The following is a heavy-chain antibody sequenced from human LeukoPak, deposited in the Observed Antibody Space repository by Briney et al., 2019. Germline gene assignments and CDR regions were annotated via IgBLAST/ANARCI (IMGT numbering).Heavy chain of an antibody. CDR2: IYSDGST. Sequence: GGSLRLSCAASGFTFSSYAMSWVRQAPGKGLEWVSVIYSDGSTYYADSVKGRFTISRDNSKNTLYLQMNSLRAEDTAVYYCARDSTPVGMDVWGQGTTVTVSS. J-gene: IGHJ6*02. CDR3: ARDSTPVGMDV. D-gene: IGHD2-2*01. V-gene: IGHV3-53*01. CDR1: GFTFSSYA.